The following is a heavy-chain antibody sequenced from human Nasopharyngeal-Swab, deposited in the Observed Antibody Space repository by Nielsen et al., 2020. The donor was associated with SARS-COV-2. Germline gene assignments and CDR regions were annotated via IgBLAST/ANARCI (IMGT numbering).Heavy chain of an antibody. V-gene: IGHV3-11*04. Sequence: GESLKISCAASGFTFSDYYMSWIRQAPGKGLEWVSYISSSGSNIYYADSVKGRFTISRDNDKNSLYLQMNSLRAEDTAVYYCARDAQRTYYYDSSGLYYYYGMDVWGQGTTVTVSS. CDR2: ISSSGSNI. J-gene: IGHJ6*02. CDR3: ARDAQRTYYYDSSGLYYYYGMDV. D-gene: IGHD3-22*01. CDR1: GFTFSDYY.